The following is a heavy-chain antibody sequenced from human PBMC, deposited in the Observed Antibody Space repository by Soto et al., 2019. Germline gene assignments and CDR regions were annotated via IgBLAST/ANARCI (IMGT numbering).Heavy chain of an antibody. J-gene: IGHJ4*02. CDR2: INAGNGNT. V-gene: IGHV1-3*01. CDR3: ARDQNAVVVTFYFDY. D-gene: IGHD3-22*01. Sequence: ASVKVSCKASGYTFTIYAMHCVRQSPLQRLEWMGWINAGNGNTKYSQKFQGRVTITRDTSASTAYMELSSLRSEDTAVYYCARDQNAVVVTFYFDYWGQGTLVTVSS. CDR1: GYTFTIYA.